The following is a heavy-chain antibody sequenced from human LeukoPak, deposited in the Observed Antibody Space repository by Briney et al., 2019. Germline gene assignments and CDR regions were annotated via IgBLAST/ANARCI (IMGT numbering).Heavy chain of an antibody. CDR3: ARPLTTSGWYFDL. V-gene: IGHV1-2*02. CDR1: GYTFTGFY. Sequence: GASVKVSCKASGYTFTGFYIHWVRQAPGQGLEWMGWINPNSGGTNYAQKFQDRVTMTRDTSISTAYMELSSLKSDDTAVCYCARPLTTSGWYFDLWGRGTLVTVSS. J-gene: IGHJ2*01. D-gene: IGHD1-14*01. CDR2: INPNSGGT.